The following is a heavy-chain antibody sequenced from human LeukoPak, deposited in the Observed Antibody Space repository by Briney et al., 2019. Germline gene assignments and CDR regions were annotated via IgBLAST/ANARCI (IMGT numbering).Heavy chain of an antibody. V-gene: IGHV3-30*18. J-gene: IGHJ4*02. CDR3: AKDQKWAAAGYYFDS. CDR2: ISTDGKDK. Sequence: GRSLRLFCAASGFTYRSYGMHWARQAPGKGLEWVTVISTDGKDKKYADSVKGRFTISRDNSKNTLDLQMNSLRAEDTAMYYCAKDQKWAAAGYYFDSWGQGTLVTVSS. D-gene: IGHD6-13*01. CDR1: GFTYRSYG.